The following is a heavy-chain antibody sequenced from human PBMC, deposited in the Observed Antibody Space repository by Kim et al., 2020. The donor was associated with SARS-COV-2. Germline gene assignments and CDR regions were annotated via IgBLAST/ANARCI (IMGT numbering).Heavy chain of an antibody. Sequence: GGSLRLSCAASGFTFSSHWMHWVRQAPGKGLVWVSRINSDGTTTSYGDSVKGRFTISRDNAKNTLYLQMNSLRAEDTAVYYCVRRQFTSGWHYFDYWGQGTLVTVSS. J-gene: IGHJ4*02. V-gene: IGHV3-74*01. CDR1: GFTFSSHW. D-gene: IGHD6-19*01. CDR3: VRRQFTSGWHYFDY. CDR2: INSDGTTT.